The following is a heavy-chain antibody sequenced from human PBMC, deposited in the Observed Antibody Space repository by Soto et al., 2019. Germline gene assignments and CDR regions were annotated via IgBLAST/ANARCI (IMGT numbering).Heavy chain of an antibody. D-gene: IGHD5-12*01. CDR1: GYTFTSYD. Sequence: QVQLVQSGAEVKKPGASVKVSCKASGYTFTSYDINWVRQATGQGLEWMGWMNPNSGNTGYAQKFQGRVTMTRNTSISTAYMELSSLRSEDTAVYYCARGADGYTNFSAYYWYFDLWGRGTLVTVSS. CDR2: MNPNSGNT. J-gene: IGHJ2*01. V-gene: IGHV1-8*01. CDR3: ARGADGYTNFSAYYWYFDL.